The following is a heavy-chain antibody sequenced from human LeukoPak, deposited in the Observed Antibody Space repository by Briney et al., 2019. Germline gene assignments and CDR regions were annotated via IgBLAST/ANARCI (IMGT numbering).Heavy chain of an antibody. V-gene: IGHV1-2*02. CDR1: GYTFTGYY. Sequence: ASVKVSCKASGYTFTGYYMHWVRQAPGQGLEWMGWINPNSGGTNYAQEFQGRVTMTRDTSISTAYTELSRLRSDDTAVYYCPVWSGESNFDYWGQGTLVTVSS. CDR2: INPNSGGT. D-gene: IGHD2-21*01. J-gene: IGHJ4*02. CDR3: PVWSGESNFDY.